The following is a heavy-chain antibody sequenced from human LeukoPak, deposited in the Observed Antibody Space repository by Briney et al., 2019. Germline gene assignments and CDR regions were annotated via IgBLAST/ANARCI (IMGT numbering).Heavy chain of an antibody. CDR1: DGSISTGDYY. J-gene: IGHJ4*02. V-gene: IGHV4-30-4*02. CDR2: IYHSGST. Sequence: SDTLSLTCTVSDGSISTGDYYWTWIRHTPGEGLEWIGYIYHSGSTYYNPTLKSRLTIPLGTSKNQFSLSLNSVTAADTAVYYCAREALLYYFDYWGQGTPVTVSS. CDR3: AREALLYYFDY. D-gene: IGHD2-15*01.